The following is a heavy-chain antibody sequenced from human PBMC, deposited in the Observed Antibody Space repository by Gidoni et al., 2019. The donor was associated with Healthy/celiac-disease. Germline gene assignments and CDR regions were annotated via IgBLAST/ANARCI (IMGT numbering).Heavy chain of an antibody. CDR1: GFTFSSYG. V-gene: IGHV3-30*18. Sequence: QVQLVESGGGVVQPGRSLRLSCAASGFTFSSYGLHWVRQAPGKGLEWVAVISYDGSNKYDAYSVKGRFTISRDNSKNTLYLQMNSLRAEDTAVYYCAKGIIWFGGTISRGGLDYWGQGTLVTVSS. CDR3: AKGIIWFGGTISRGGLDY. D-gene: IGHD3-10*01. CDR2: ISYDGSNK. J-gene: IGHJ4*02.